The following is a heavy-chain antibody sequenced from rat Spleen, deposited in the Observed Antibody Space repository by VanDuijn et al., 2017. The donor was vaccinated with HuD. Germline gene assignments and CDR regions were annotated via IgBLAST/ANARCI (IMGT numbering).Heavy chain of an antibody. CDR2: IIYDASRT. D-gene: IGHD1-12*01. CDR3: TTVRSAGFTIPFAW. CDR1: GFTFSDYN. V-gene: IGHV5S10*01. J-gene: IGHJ3*01. Sequence: EVQLVESGGGQVQPGRSLKLSCAASGFTFSDYNVAWVRQAPKKGLEWVATIIYDASRTFYRDSVKGRFPISRENAKSPLYLQMNSLRSEDTATYYCTTVRSAGFTIPFAWWGQGTLVTVSS.